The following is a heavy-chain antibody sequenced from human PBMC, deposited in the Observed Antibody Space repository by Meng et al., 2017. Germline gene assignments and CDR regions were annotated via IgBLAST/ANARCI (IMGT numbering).Heavy chain of an antibody. D-gene: IGHD3-22*01. V-gene: IGHV4-59*01. CDR3: ARSARDYYDSSGYQVDAFDI. CDR2: IYYSGST. Sequence: SETLSLTCTVSGGSISSYYWSWIRQAPGKGLEWIGYIYYSGSTNYNPSLKSRVTISVDTSTNQFSLKLSSVTAADTAVYYCARSARDYYDSSGYQVDAFDIWGQGTMVTVSS. J-gene: IGHJ3*02. CDR1: GGSISSYY.